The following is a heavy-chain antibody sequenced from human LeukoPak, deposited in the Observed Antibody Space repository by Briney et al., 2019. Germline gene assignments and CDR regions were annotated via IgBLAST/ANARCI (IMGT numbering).Heavy chain of an antibody. CDR2: INTDGTVT. J-gene: IGHJ4*02. V-gene: IGHV3-74*01. D-gene: IGHD6-19*01. CDR3: ATKQWLAPPPDS. Sequence: GGSLRLSCAASGFTFSKYWMLWVRQAPGKGLESVSRINTDGTVTTYADSVKGRFTVSRDNADNTMFLQMNSVRDEDTSVYYCATKQWLAPPPDSWGQGTPVTVSS. CDR1: GFTFSKYW.